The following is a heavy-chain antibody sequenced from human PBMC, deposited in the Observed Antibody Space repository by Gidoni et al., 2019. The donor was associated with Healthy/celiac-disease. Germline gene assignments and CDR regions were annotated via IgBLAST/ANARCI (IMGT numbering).Heavy chain of an antibody. D-gene: IGHD6-13*01. CDR3: ARPEYSSSWYSHYYYYYGMDV. V-gene: IGHV3-21*01. Sequence: EVQLVESGGGLVKPGGSLRLSCAASGFTFSSYSMNWVRQAPGKGLEWVSSISSSSSYIYYADSVKGRFTISRVNAKNSLYLQMNSLRAEDTAVYYCARPEYSSSWYSHYYYYYGMDVWGQGTTVTVSS. CDR2: ISSSSSYI. J-gene: IGHJ6*02. CDR1: GFTFSSYS.